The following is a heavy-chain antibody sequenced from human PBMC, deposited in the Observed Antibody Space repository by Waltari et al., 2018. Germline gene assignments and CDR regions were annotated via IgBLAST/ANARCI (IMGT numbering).Heavy chain of an antibody. Sequence: QVQLLESCPGLVKSSETLSLTCDVSGYAVNSGFYWGWIRQAPGEVLEWVATVYHDGTAFYNPSLKSRLSVSMDTSKNQISLTLKSVTAADTAVYHCSRQVLGYCTSASCRRLESWGQGTLVTVSS. V-gene: IGHV4-38-2*01. D-gene: IGHD2-2*03. CDR3: SRQVLGYCTSASCRRLES. J-gene: IGHJ4*02. CDR2: VYHDGTA. CDR1: GYAVNSGFY.